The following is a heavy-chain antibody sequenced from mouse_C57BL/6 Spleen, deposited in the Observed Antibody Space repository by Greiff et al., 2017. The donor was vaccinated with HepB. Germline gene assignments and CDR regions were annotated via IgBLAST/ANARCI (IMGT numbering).Heavy chain of an antibody. CDR1: GSLFSDYG. Sequence: EVKLVGPGGGLLKLGGSLNSSCAAPGSLFSDYGMHWVRQAPEKGLEWVAYISSGSSTIYYADTVKGRFTISRDNAKNTLFLQMTSLRSEDTAMYYCARQTLFAYWGQGTLVTVSA. CDR2: ISSGSSTI. V-gene: IGHV5-17*01. J-gene: IGHJ3*01. CDR3: ARQTLFAY.